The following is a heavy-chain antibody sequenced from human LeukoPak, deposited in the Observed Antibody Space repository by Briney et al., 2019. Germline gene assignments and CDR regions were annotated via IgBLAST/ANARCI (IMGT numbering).Heavy chain of an antibody. CDR3: AREGYYGSGTPTH. V-gene: IGHV1-2*02. D-gene: IGHD3-10*01. CDR1: GYTFTGYY. Sequence: GASVKVSCKASGYTFTGYYMHWVRQAPGQGLEWMGWINPNSGGTNYAQKFQGRVTMTRDTSISTAYMELSRLRSDDTAVYYCAREGYYGSGTPTHWGQGTLVTVSS. J-gene: IGHJ4*02. CDR2: INPNSGGT.